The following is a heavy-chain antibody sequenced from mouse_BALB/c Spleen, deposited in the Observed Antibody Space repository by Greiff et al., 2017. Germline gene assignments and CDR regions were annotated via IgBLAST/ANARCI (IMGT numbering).Heavy chain of an antibody. Sequence: EVKLMESGGGLVQPGGSRKLSCAASGFTFSSFGMHWVRQAPEKGLEWVAYISSGSSTIYYADTVKGRFTISRDNPKNTLFLQMTSLRSEDTAMYYCARWGLDYGSSPTGFAYWGQGTLVTVSA. CDR3: ARWGLDYGSSPTGFAY. CDR2: ISSGSSTI. D-gene: IGHD1-1*01. CDR1: GFTFSSFG. J-gene: IGHJ3*01. V-gene: IGHV5-17*02.